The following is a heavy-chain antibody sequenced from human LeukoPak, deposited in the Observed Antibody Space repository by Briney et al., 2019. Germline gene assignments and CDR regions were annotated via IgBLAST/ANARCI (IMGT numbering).Heavy chain of an antibody. CDR1: GGSIGTYY. CDR3: ARSFGSGNYFDY. CDR2: IYYSGSA. J-gene: IGHJ4*02. Sequence: SETLSLTCTVSGGSIGTYYWSWIRQPPGKGLEWIGYIYYSGSANYNPSLKSRVTISIDTSKNQFSLKLSSVTAADTAVYYCARSFGSGNYFDYWGQGTLVTVSS. D-gene: IGHD3-10*01. V-gene: IGHV4-59*01.